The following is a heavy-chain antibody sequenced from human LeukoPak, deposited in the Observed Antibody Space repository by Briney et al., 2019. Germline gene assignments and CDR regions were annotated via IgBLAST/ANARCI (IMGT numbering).Heavy chain of an antibody. CDR1: GGSIYSRNE. J-gene: IGHJ6*03. Sequence: SGPLSLPCAVSGGSIYSRNELSPAGQRPGTGLDWIYVIYYRGLINYNPSLKSRLTISVDKYTNQFSLKLSCVTAAGVVVYYCARMYGSGSYGSNSYMDVWGKGTTVTISS. V-gene: IGHV4-4*02. D-gene: IGHD3-10*01. CDR3: ARMYGSGSYGSNSYMDV. CDR2: IYYRGLI.